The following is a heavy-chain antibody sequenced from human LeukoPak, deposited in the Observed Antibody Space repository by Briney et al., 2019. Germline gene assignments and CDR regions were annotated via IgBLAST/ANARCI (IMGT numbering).Heavy chain of an antibody. J-gene: IGHJ4*02. CDR2: INPNSGGT. CDR1: GYTFTGYY. V-gene: IGHV1-2*02. CDR3: ARDPRSD. Sequence: APVKVSCKASGYTFTGYYIHWVRQAPGQGLEWMGWINPNSGGTNYAQKFQGRVTMTRDTSITTVYMELSRLTSDDTAVYYCARDPRSDWGQGTLVTVSS.